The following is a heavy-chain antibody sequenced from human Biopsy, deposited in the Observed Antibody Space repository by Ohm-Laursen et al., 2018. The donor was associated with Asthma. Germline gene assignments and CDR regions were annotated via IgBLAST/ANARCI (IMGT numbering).Heavy chain of an antibody. CDR1: GCSLTDLS. J-gene: IGHJ4*02. Sequence: SVKVSCKFSGCSLTDLSMHWVRQAPGQGLEWMGGHDHEEGGTVNARRFQGRVTMTEDTSTDTAYMELSSLSSDDTAVYYCASDFPKDYVRYNFQFWGQGTLVTVTS. D-gene: IGHD4-17*01. V-gene: IGHV1-24*01. CDR3: ASDFPKDYVRYNFQF. CDR2: HDHEEGGT.